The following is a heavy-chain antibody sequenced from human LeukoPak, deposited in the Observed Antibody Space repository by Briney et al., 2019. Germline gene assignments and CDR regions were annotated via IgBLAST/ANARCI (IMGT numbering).Heavy chain of an antibody. Sequence: PGRSLRLSCAASGFTFDDYAMHWVRQAPGKGLEWVSGISWNSGSIGYADSVKGRFTISRDNAKNSLYLQMNSLRAEDTAVYYCAKDPDIVLMVYARNAFDIWGQGTMVTVSS. CDR3: AKDPDIVLMVYARNAFDI. CDR2: ISWNSGSI. D-gene: IGHD2-8*01. V-gene: IGHV3-9*01. CDR1: GFTFDDYA. J-gene: IGHJ3*02.